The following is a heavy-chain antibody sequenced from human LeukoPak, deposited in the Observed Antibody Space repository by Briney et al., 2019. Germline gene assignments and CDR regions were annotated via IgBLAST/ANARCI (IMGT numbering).Heavy chain of an antibody. J-gene: IGHJ4*02. CDR3: ARDDGYGGNPFDY. Sequence: PGGSLRLSCAASGFTFSSYWMHWVRQAPGKGLVGVSRINSDGSSTSYADSVKGRFTISRDNAKNTLYLQMNSLRAEDTAVYYCARDDGYGGNPFDYWGQGTLVTVSS. D-gene: IGHD4-23*01. CDR1: GFTFSSYW. CDR2: INSDGSST. V-gene: IGHV3-74*01.